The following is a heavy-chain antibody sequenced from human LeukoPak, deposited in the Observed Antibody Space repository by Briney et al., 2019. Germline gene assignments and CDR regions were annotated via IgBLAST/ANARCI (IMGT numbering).Heavy chain of an antibody. D-gene: IGHD4-11*01. CDR3: ASYSIPGAYV. J-gene: IGHJ6*02. CDR2: ISTTSSNK. Sequence: GGSLRLSCAASGFTFSSYGMNWGCQAQGKGLEWVSSISTTSSNKYYADSVKGRFTIFRDNAKNSLYLQMNSLRGEDAAVYYCASYSIPGAYVWGQGTTVTVSS. V-gene: IGHV3-21*01. CDR1: GFTFSSYG.